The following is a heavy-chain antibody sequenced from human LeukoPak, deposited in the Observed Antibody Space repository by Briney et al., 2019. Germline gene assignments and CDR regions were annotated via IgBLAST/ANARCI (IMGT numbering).Heavy chain of an antibody. D-gene: IGHD5-18*01. Sequence: PGGSLRLSCAASGFTFSSYEMNWVRQAPGKGLEWVSYISSSGSTIYYADSVKGRFTISRDNAKKSLYLQLNSLRAEDTAVYYCARGDYSYGSPKRAFDIWGQGTMVTVSS. CDR3: ARGDYSYGSPKRAFDI. J-gene: IGHJ3*02. CDR2: ISSSGSTI. V-gene: IGHV3-48*03. CDR1: GFTFSSYE.